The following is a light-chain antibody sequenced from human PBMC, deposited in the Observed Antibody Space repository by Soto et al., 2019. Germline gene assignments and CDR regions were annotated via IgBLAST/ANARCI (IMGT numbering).Light chain of an antibody. V-gene: IGKV3-20*01. CDR2: GVS. CDR1: QSVSSSY. Sequence: EIVLTQSPGILSLSPGERATLSCRASQSVSSSYLAWYQQKPGQAPRLLIHGVSTRATGIPDRFSGSGSGTDFTLTISRLEPEDFAVYYCQQYVTSPYIFGQGTKLEIK. CDR3: QQYVTSPYI. J-gene: IGKJ2*01.